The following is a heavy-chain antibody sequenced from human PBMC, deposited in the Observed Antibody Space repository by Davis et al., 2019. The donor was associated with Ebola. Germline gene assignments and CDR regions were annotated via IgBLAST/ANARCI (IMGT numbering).Heavy chain of an antibody. Sequence: AASVKVSRKASGGTFSSYTFSWVRQAPGQGLEWMGRIIPILGRANYAQKFRGRVTITADKSTSTAYMELSSLRSEDTAVYYCARGVMRGYSGSYYLFDPWGQGTLVTVSS. CDR1: GGTFSSYT. D-gene: IGHD1-26*01. V-gene: IGHV1-69*02. CDR3: ARGVMRGYSGSYYLFDP. CDR2: IIPILGRA. J-gene: IGHJ5*02.